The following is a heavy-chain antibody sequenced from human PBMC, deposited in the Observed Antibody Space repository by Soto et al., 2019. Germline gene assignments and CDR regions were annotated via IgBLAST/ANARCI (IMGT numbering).Heavy chain of an antibody. Sequence: QVQLVQSGVEVKKPGASVKVSCKASGYTFISHGISWVRQAPGQGLEWMGWISGKNGNTNYAQKLQGRVTLTTDTCTSTGYMELRSVRSDDTAVYYCARVSSSIVVVPDYGMDVWGQGTTVTVSS. CDR3: ARVSSSIVVVPDYGMDV. CDR2: ISGKNGNT. V-gene: IGHV1-18*04. J-gene: IGHJ6*02. D-gene: IGHD2-21*01. CDR1: GYTFISHG.